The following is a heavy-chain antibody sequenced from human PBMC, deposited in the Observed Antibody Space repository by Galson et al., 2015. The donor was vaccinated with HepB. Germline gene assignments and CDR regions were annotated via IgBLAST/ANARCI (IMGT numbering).Heavy chain of an antibody. J-gene: IGHJ2*01. CDR2: ISYDGSNK. V-gene: IGHV3-30*04. CDR3: ARVNDSSAVWGWYFDL. D-gene: IGHD3-22*01. Sequence: SPRLSCAASGFTFSSYAMHWVRQAPGRGLEWVAVISYDGSNKYYADSVKGRFTISRDNSKNTLYLQMNSLRAEDTAVYYCARVNDSSAVWGWYFDLWGRGTLVTVSS. CDR1: GFTFSSYA.